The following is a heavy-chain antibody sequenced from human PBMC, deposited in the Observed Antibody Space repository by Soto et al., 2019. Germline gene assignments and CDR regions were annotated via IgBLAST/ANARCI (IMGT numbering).Heavy chain of an antibody. CDR1: GGSISSDY. J-gene: IGHJ6*03. CDR3: ATRAADYDFWSGYYSYYYYMDV. CDR2: VYYSGNT. D-gene: IGHD3-3*01. V-gene: IGHV4-59*08. Sequence: QVQLQESGPGLVKPSETLSLTCTVSGGSISSDYWSWIRQPPGKGLEWIGYVYYSGNTNYNPSLKSRVTISVDTSKNQFSLKLSSVTAADTAVYYCATRAADYDFWSGYYSYYYYMDVCGKGTTVTVS.